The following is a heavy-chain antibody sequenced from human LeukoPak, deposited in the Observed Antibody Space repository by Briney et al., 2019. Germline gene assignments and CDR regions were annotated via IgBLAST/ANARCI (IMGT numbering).Heavy chain of an antibody. J-gene: IGHJ4*02. Sequence: PSETLSLTCTVSGGSTSSYYWSWIRQPPGKGLEWIGYIYYSGSTNYNPSLKSRVTISADTSKNQFSLKLSSVTAADTAVYYCARDYSSGFFDYWGQGTLVTVSS. D-gene: IGHD6-19*01. CDR3: ARDYSSGFFDY. CDR2: IYYSGST. V-gene: IGHV4-59*01. CDR1: GGSTSSYY.